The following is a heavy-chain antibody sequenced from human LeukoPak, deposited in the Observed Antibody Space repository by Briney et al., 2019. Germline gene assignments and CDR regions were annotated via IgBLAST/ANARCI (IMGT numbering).Heavy chain of an antibody. Sequence: PGGTLRLSCAASGFIFSDHYMSWIRQAPGKGLEWISYITSSSSKMFYAGSVKGRFTISRDNSKNSLFLQMDSLRVEDTAVYYCARRIVAAGGYFDSWGQGILVIVSS. CDR3: ARRIVAAGGYFDS. V-gene: IGHV3-11*01. D-gene: IGHD5-12*01. CDR1: GFIFSDHY. CDR2: ITSSSSKM. J-gene: IGHJ4*02.